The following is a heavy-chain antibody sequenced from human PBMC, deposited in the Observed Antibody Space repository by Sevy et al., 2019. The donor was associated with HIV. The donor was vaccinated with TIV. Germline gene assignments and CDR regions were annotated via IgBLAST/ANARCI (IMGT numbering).Heavy chain of an antibody. CDR3: ARDVAVRGVHYYYYMDV. Sequence: GGSLRLSCAASGFTFSDYYMSWIRQAPGKGLEWVSYISSSGSTIYYADSVKGRFTISRDNAKNSLYRQMNRLRAEDTAVYYCARDVAVRGVHYYYYMDVWGKGTTVTVSS. D-gene: IGHD3-10*01. CDR2: ISSSGSTI. J-gene: IGHJ6*03. V-gene: IGHV3-11*01. CDR1: GFTFSDYY.